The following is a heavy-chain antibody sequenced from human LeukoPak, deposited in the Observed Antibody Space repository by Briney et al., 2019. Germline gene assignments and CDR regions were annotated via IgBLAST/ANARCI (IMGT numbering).Heavy chain of an antibody. D-gene: IGHD6-19*01. CDR3: ARSARGVLSSGFDY. V-gene: IGHV4-59*01. J-gene: IGHJ4*02. Sequence: SETLSLTCTVSGGSISSYYWSWIRQPPGKGLEWIGYIYYSGSTNYNPSLKSRVTIAVNTSKNQFSLKLSSVTAADTAVYYCARSARGVLSSGFDYWGQGTLVTVSS. CDR1: GGSISSYY. CDR2: IYYSGST.